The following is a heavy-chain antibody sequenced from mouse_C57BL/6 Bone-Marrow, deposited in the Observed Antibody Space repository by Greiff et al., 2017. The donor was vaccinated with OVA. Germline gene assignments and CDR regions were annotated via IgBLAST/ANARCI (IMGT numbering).Heavy chain of an antibody. CDR3: TRPFTTVVATDY. CDR1: GYTFTSYW. V-gene: IGHV1-5*01. D-gene: IGHD1-1*01. Sequence: EVKLQESGTVLARPGASVQMSCKTSGYTFTSYWMHWVKQRPGQGLAWIGAIYPGNSDTSYNQKFKGKAKLTAVTSASTAYMERISLTNEDSAVYYCTRPFTTVVATDYWGQGTTLTVSS. CDR2: IYPGNSDT. J-gene: IGHJ2*01.